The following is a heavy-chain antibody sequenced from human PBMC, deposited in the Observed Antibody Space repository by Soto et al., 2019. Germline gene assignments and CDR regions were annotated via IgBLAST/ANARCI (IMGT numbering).Heavy chain of an antibody. Sequence: QITLNESGPTQVKPRQTLTLTCTFSGFSLTTSGVGVGWIRQSPGKAPEWLALIYWDDDKHYSKSLKSRLNSTTDTSKNQVVMSMANLSPADITTSYCAHRVLRTVFGLVTTTAIYFDFWGQGTPVAVSS. CDR3: AHRVLRTVFGLVTTTAIYFDF. CDR2: IYWDDDK. CDR1: GFSLTTSGVG. D-gene: IGHD3-3*01. J-gene: IGHJ4*02. V-gene: IGHV2-5*02.